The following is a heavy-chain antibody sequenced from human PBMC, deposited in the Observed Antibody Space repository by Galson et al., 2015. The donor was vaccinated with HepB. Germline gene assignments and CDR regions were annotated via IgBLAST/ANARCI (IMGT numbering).Heavy chain of an antibody. V-gene: IGHV3-23*01. D-gene: IGHD2-2*01. CDR3: AKGDLYCSSTSCYVY. J-gene: IGHJ4*02. CDR2: ISGSGGST. Sequence: SLRLSCAASGFTFSSYAMSWVRQAPGKGLEWVSAISGSGGSTYYADSVKGRFTISRDNSKNTLYLQMNSLRAEDTAVYYCAKGDLYCSSTSCYVYWGQGTLVTVSS. CDR1: GFTFSSYA.